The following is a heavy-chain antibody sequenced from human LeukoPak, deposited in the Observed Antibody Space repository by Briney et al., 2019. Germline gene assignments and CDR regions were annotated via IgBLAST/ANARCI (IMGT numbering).Heavy chain of an antibody. Sequence: GGSLRLSCAASGFTFSSYGMHWVRQAPGKGLEWVAVIWYDGSSRYYADSVKGRFTISRDNSKNVFYLQMNSLRAEDTAVYYCAKDRLAFGGQQLVDYWGQGTLVTVSS. J-gene: IGHJ4*02. CDR3: AKDRLAFGGQQLVDY. CDR1: GFTFSSYG. D-gene: IGHD6-13*01. V-gene: IGHV3-33*03. CDR2: IWYDGSSR.